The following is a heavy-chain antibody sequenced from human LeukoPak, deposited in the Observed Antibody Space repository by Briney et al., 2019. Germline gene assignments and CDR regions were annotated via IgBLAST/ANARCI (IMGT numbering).Heavy chain of an antibody. CDR2: IIPISGTA. CDR1: GGTFSSYA. CDR3: ARQSVQGSRFDP. Sequence: ASVKVSCKASGGTFSSYAISWVRQAPGQGLEWMGGIIPISGTANYAQKFQGRVTITTDESTSTAYMELSSLRSEDTAVYYCARQSVQGSRFDPWGQGTLVTVSS. V-gene: IGHV1-69*05. D-gene: IGHD6-13*01. J-gene: IGHJ5*02.